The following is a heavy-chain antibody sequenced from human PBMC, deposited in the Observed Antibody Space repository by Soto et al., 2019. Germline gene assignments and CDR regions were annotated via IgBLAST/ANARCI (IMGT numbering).Heavy chain of an antibody. CDR1: GGSISGYY. V-gene: IGHV4-59*01. J-gene: IGHJ6*02. CDR2: MYNTGST. D-gene: IGHD2-21*02. Sequence: SETLSLTCTVSGGSISGYYWSWIRQPPGKGLEWIGYMYNTGSTVYDPSFKSRVTISVDTSKNQFSLKLNSVTAADTAVYYCARDLWGYCGTDCYPLDVWGQGTTVTVSS. CDR3: ARDLWGYCGTDCYPLDV.